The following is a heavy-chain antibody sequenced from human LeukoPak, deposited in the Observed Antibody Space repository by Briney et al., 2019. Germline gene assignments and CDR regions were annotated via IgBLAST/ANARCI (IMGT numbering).Heavy chain of an antibody. CDR1: GYTFTSYG. CDR3: ARASRGRRYYYDSSGYLPLGY. J-gene: IGHJ4*02. D-gene: IGHD3-22*01. Sequence: ASVKVSCKASGYTFTSYGISWVRQAPGQGLEWMGWISAYNGNTNYAQKLQGRVTMTTDTSTSTAYMELRSLRSDDTAVYYCARASRGRRYYYDSSGYLPLGYWGQGTLVTVSS. CDR2: ISAYNGNT. V-gene: IGHV1-18*01.